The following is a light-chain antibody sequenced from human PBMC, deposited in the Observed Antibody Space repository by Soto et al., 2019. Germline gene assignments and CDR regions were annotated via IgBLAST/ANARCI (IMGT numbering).Light chain of an antibody. V-gene: IGLV2-14*01. CDR2: EVS. J-gene: IGLJ1*01. CDR3: SSYTTSSTLV. Sequence: QSALTQPASVSGSPGQSITISCSGTSSDIGAYNYVSWYQHHPDKAPKFMIYEVSNRPLGVSDRFSASKSGNMAYLTISGLQAEDEADYYCSSYTTSSTLVFGTGTRSPS. CDR1: SSDIGAYNY.